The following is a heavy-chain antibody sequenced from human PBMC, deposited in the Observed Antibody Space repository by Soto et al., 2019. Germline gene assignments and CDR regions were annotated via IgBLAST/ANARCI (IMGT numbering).Heavy chain of an antibody. CDR2: IIPILGIA. D-gene: IGHD3-10*01. CDR1: GGTFSSYT. Sequence: QVQLVQSGAEVKKPGSSVKVSCKASGGTFSSYTISWVRQAPGQGLEWMGRIIPILGIANYAQKFQDRVTITADKSTSTAYMELSSLRSEDTAVYYCARDRGYYGSGSSPDDYFDYWGQGTLVTVSS. J-gene: IGHJ4*02. V-gene: IGHV1-69*08. CDR3: ARDRGYYGSGSSPDDYFDY.